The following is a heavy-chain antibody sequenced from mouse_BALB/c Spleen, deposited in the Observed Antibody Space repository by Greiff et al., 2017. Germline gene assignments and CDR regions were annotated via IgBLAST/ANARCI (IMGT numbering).Heavy chain of an antibody. V-gene: IGHV5-17*02. J-gene: IGHJ2*01. Sequence: EVKLMESGGGLVQPGGSRKLSCAASGFTFSSFGMHWVRQAPEKGLEWVAYISSGSSTIYYADTVKGRFTISRDNPKNTLFLQMTSLRSEDTAMYYCACTATDACDYWGQGTTLTVSS. CDR1: GFTFSSFG. CDR2: ISSGSSTI. CDR3: ACTATDACDY. D-gene: IGHD1-2*01.